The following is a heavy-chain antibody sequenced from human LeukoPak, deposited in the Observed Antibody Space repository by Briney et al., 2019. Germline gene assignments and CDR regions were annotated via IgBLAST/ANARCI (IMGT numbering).Heavy chain of an antibody. J-gene: IGHJ4*02. CDR3: ARVAPLNSSGWKYFFDH. V-gene: IGHV1-24*01. Sequence: GASVKVSCKVSGYTLSELPMHWVRQAPGKGLEWRGGFDPEDGETISAQKFQGRLTMTEDTSRDTAYMELSSLRSEDTAVYYCARVAPLNSSGWKYFFDHWGQGTLVTVSS. CDR2: FDPEDGET. CDR1: GYTLSELP. D-gene: IGHD6-19*01.